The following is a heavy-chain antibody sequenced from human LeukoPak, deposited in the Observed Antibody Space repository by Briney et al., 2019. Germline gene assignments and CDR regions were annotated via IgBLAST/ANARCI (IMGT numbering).Heavy chain of an antibody. D-gene: IGHD3-10*02. V-gene: IGHV3-48*03. Sequence: PGGSLRLSCAASGFTFSSYEMGWGRLARGDGLGWVSYISSSGSTIYYADSVKGRFTISRDNAKNSLYLQMNSLRAEDTAVYYCAELGITMIGGVWGKGTTVNISS. CDR2: ISSSGSTI. CDR1: GFTFSSYE. CDR3: AELGITMIGGV. J-gene: IGHJ6*04.